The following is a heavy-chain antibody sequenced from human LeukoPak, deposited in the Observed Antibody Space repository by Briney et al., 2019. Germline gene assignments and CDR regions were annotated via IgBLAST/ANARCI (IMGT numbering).Heavy chain of an antibody. Sequence: ASVKVSCKASGGTFSSYAISWVRQAPGQGLEWMGGFDPEDGETIYAQKFQGRVTMTEDTSTDTAYMELSSLRSEDTAVYYCATFDILTGLDYWGQGTLVTVSS. CDR2: FDPEDGET. V-gene: IGHV1-24*01. D-gene: IGHD3-9*01. CDR1: GGTFSSYA. J-gene: IGHJ4*02. CDR3: ATFDILTGLDY.